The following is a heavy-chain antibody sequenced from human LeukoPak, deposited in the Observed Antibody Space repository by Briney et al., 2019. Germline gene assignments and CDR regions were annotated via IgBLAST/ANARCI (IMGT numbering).Heavy chain of an antibody. CDR2: ISGSGGST. J-gene: IGHJ6*03. CDR3: AKDRSSSGQKNYYYYYYMDV. Sequence: GGSLRLSCAASGFTFSSYAMTWVRQAPGKGLEWVSGISGSGGSTYYADSVKGRFTISRDNSKKTLYLQMNSLRAEDTAVYYCAKDRSSSGQKNYYYYYYMDVWGKGTTVTVSS. CDR1: GFTFSSYA. D-gene: IGHD6-19*01. V-gene: IGHV3-23*01.